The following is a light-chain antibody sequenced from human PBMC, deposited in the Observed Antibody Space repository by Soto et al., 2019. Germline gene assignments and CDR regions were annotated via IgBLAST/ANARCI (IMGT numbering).Light chain of an antibody. Sequence: QSALTQPPSASGSPGQSVTISCTGTSSDVGGYNLVSWYQQHPGKVPKVIIYEVSQRPSGVPDRFSGSKSGNTASLTVSGLQAEDEADYYCSSYADTNTFSWVFGGGTKLTVL. CDR3: SSYADTNTFSWV. CDR1: SSDVGGYNL. V-gene: IGLV2-8*01. J-gene: IGLJ3*02. CDR2: EVS.